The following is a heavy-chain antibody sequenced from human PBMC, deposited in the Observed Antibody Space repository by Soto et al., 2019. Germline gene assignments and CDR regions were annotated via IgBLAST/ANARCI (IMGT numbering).Heavy chain of an antibody. CDR1: GYSFTSYW. V-gene: IGHV5-51*01. J-gene: IGHJ6*02. Sequence: PGQSLKISCKGSGYSFTSYWIGWVRQMPGKGLEWMGIIYPGDSDTRYSPSFPGQVTISAAKSISTAYLPWSSLKASDNAMYYCARNYCSSTSCYPVCYYYYGMDVCGQRSTFTV. CDR3: ARNYCSSTSCYPVCYYYYGMDV. D-gene: IGHD2-2*01. CDR2: IYPGDSDT.